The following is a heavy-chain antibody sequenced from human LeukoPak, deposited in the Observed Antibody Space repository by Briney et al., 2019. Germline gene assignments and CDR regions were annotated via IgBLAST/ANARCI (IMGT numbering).Heavy chain of an antibody. CDR1: GGSITSGSYY. CDR3: ARSGAAMVIAFFYY. V-gene: IGHV4-61*02. D-gene: IGHD5-18*01. CDR2: IYTSGST. Sequence: SQTLSLTCTLSGGSITSGSYYCSWIRPPAGNGLEWIGRIYTSGSTNYHPSLKSRLTISVDTSKNQFSLKLSSMTAADTGVYYCARSGAAMVIAFFYYWGQGTLVTVSS. J-gene: IGHJ4*02.